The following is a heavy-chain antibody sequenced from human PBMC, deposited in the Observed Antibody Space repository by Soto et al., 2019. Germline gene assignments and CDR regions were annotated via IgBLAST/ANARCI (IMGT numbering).Heavy chain of an antibody. CDR2: ISAYNGNT. J-gene: IGHJ4*02. D-gene: IGHD6-6*01. Sequence: GXSVKVSCKASGYTFTSYGISWVRQAPGQGLEWMGWISAYNGNTNYAQKLQGRVTMTTDTSTSTAYMELRSPRSDDTAVYYCARDHESIAARPLDYWGQGTLVTVSS. CDR3: ARDHESIAARPLDY. V-gene: IGHV1-18*04. CDR1: GYTFTSYG.